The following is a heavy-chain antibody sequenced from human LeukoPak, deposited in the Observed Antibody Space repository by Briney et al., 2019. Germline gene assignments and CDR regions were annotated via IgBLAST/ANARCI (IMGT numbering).Heavy chain of an antibody. CDR2: IYSGGST. J-gene: IGHJ4*02. CDR3: ARDGSYYDSSGSYYYFDY. D-gene: IGHD3-22*01. CDR1: GFTVSSNY. V-gene: IGHV3-53*01. Sequence: QTGGSLRLSCAASGFTVSSNYMSWVRQAPGKGLEWVSVIYSGGSTYYADSVKGRFTISRDNSKNTLYLQMNSLRAEDTAVYYCARDGSYYDSSGSYYYFDYWGQGTLVTVSS.